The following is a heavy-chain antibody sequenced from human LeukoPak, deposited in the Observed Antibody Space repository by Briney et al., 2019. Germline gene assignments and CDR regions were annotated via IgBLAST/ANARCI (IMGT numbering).Heavy chain of an antibody. Sequence: PGGSLRLSCAGSGFAFSSYAMSWVRQAPGKGLEWVSAISGSGDSTYYADSVKGRFTSSRDNSKNTLYLQMSSLRAEDTAVYYCAKSMDYYYYYYMDVWGKGTTVTVSS. J-gene: IGHJ6*03. CDR3: AKSMDYYYYYYMDV. CDR1: GFAFSSYA. V-gene: IGHV3-23*01. D-gene: IGHD2-8*01. CDR2: ISGSGDST.